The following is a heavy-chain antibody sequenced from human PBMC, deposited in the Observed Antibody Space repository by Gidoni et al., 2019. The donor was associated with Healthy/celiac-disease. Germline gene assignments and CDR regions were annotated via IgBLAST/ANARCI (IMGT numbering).Heavy chain of an antibody. J-gene: IGHJ5*02. Sequence: QVQLVESGGGVVQPGRSLRLSCAASGFTFSSYGMHWVRQAPGKGLEWVAVIWYDGSNKYYADSVKGRFTISRDNSKNTLYLQMNSLRAEDTAVYYCARDLSSGYGVRVGWFDPWGQGTLVTVSS. V-gene: IGHV3-33*01. CDR3: ARDLSSGYGVRVGWFDP. CDR2: IWYDGSNK. D-gene: IGHD3-22*01. CDR1: GFTFSSYG.